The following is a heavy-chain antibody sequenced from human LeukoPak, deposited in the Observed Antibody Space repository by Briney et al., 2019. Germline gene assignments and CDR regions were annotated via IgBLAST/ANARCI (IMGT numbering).Heavy chain of an antibody. CDR1: GFTFSSYA. V-gene: IGHV3-30-3*01. J-gene: IGHJ4*02. CDR3: ARNSGSSGWRPFDY. CDR2: ISYDGSNK. Sequence: GGSLRLSCAASGFTFSSYAMHWVRQAPGKGLEWVAVISYDGSNKYYAGSVKGRFTISRDNSKNTLYLQMNSLRAEDTAVYYCARNSGSSGWRPFDYWGQGTLVTVSS. D-gene: IGHD6-19*01.